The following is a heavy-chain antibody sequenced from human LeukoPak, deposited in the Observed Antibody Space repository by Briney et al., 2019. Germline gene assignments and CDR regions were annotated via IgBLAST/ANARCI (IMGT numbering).Heavy chain of an antibody. V-gene: IGHV4-59*01. D-gene: IGHD3-9*01. CDR3: ARVHILTGYYDAFDI. J-gene: IGHJ3*02. Sequence: PSETLSLTCTVSGGSISSYYWSWIRQPPGKGLEWIGYIYYSGSTNYNPSLKSRVTISVDTSKNQFSLKLSSVTAADTAVYYCARVHILTGYYDAFDIWGQGTMVTVSS. CDR1: GGSISSYY. CDR2: IYYSGST.